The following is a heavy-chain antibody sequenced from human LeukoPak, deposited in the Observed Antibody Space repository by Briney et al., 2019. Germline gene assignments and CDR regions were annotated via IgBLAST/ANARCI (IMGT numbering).Heavy chain of an antibody. D-gene: IGHD4-17*01. CDR2: ISGASGTT. J-gene: IGHJ4*02. CDR1: GFTFSSYA. V-gene: IGHV3-23*01. CDR3: ARDQEAVDYEPYYFDY. Sequence: QPGGSLRLSCADSGFTFSSYAMTWVRQAPGKGLEWVSTISGASGTTYYADSVKGRFTISRDNSKNTLYLQMNSLRAEDTAVYYCARDQEAVDYEPYYFDYWGQGTLVTVSS.